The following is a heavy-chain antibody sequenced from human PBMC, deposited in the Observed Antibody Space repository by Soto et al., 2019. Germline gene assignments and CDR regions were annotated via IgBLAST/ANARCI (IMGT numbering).Heavy chain of an antibody. CDR2: ISGSGGSA. D-gene: IGHD6-19*01. J-gene: IGHJ3*01. CDR3: VREGSGWNSRGSFDF. Sequence: EVQLLESGGGLVGPGGSLRLSCAASGFTFSNYAMNWVRQAPGKGLECVSVISGSGGSAYYADSVQGRFTISRDNSKNMLYMQMNSLRDEDTAIYYCVREGSGWNSRGSFDFWGRGTMVTVTS. V-gene: IGHV3-23*01. CDR1: GFTFSNYA.